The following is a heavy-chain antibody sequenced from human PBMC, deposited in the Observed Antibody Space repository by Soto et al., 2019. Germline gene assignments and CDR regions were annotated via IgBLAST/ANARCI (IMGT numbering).Heavy chain of an antibody. Sequence: LSLTCTVSGGSISSYYWSWIRQPPGKGLEWIGYIYYSGSTNYNPSLKSRVTISVDTSKNQFSLKLSSVTAADTAVYYCARDRSSGWPDYWCQGTLVTVSS. CDR3: ARDRSSGWPDY. J-gene: IGHJ4*02. CDR2: IYYSGST. CDR1: GGSISSYY. D-gene: IGHD6-19*01. V-gene: IGHV4-59*01.